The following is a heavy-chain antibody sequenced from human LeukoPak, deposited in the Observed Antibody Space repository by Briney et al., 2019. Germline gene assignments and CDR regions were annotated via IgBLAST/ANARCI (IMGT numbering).Heavy chain of an antibody. CDR1: GGAISSHF. D-gene: IGHD1-26*01. Sequence: SETLSLTCTVSGGAISSHFWSWIRQPPGKGLEWIGYIHYSGSTNYNPSLKSRVTVSVDTSKNQFSLRLSSVTAADTAVYYCARDGYSGSSLFDYWGQGTLVTVSS. CDR3: ARDGYSGSSLFDY. V-gene: IGHV4-59*11. J-gene: IGHJ4*02. CDR2: IHYSGST.